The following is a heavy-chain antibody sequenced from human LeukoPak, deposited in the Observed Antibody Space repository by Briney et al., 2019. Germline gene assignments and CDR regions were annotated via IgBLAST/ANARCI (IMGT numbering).Heavy chain of an antibody. CDR2: ISGSGGST. J-gene: IGHJ4*02. D-gene: IGHD3-22*01. CDR3: AKTLPYYYDSSGYSYYFDY. V-gene: IGHV3-23*01. Sequence: AGGSLRLSCAASGFTFSSYAMSWVRQAPGKGLEWVSAISGSGGSTYYADSVKGRFTISRDNSKNTLYLQMNSLRAEDTAVYYCAKTLPYYYDSSGYSYYFDYWGQGTLVTVSS. CDR1: GFTFSSYA.